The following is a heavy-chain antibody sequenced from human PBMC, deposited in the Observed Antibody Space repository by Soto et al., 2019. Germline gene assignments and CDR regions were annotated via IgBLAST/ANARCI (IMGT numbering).Heavy chain of an antibody. CDR3: ARGGGYDPFDY. J-gene: IGHJ4*02. D-gene: IGHD5-12*01. V-gene: IGHV4-30-2*01. CDR1: GASITYGGYS. CDR2: ISHLEST. Sequence: PSETLSFTCTLSGASITYGGYSWSWIRQPPGKDLEWLGYISHLESTFYNPSFQSRLTLSIDRSKNQFSLKLASMTAADTAVYYCARGGGYDPFDYWGQGTLVTVSS.